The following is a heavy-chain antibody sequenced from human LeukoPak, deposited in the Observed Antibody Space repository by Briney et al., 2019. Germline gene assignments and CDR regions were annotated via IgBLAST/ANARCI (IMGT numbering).Heavy chain of an antibody. CDR3: VRAGALSDFDY. J-gene: IGHJ4*02. CDR2: IYYSGST. D-gene: IGHD3-10*01. CDR1: GGSISSYY. Sequence: SSETLSLTCTVSGGSISSYYWSWIRQSPGKGLEWIGYIYYSGSTKYNPSLKSRVTISVDTSKNQFSLKLSSVTAADTALYYCVRAGALSDFDYWGQGTLVTVSS. V-gene: IGHV4-59*01.